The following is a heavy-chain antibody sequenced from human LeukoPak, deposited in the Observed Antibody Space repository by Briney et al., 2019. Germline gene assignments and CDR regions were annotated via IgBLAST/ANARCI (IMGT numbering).Heavy chain of an antibody. J-gene: IGHJ3*02. CDR3: ARAVAVAGTYAFDI. CDR1: GGSISSYY. D-gene: IGHD6-19*01. V-gene: IGHV4-59*01. Sequence: SETLSLTCTVSGGSISSYYWSWIRQPPGKGLEWIGYIYYSGSTNYNPSLKSRVTISVDTSKNQFSLKLSSVTAADTAVYYCARAVAVAGTYAFDIWGQGPMVTVSS. CDR2: IYYSGST.